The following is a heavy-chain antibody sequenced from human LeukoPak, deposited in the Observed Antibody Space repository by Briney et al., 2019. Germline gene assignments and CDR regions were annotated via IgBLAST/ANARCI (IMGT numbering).Heavy chain of an antibody. V-gene: IGHV3-48*03. Sequence: GGSLRLSCAASGFTFSSYEMNWVRQAPGKGLEWVSYISSSGSTIYYVDSVKGRFTISRDNAKNSLYLQMNSLRAEDTAVYYCARGMVRGVIFWFDPWGQGTLVTVSS. D-gene: IGHD3-10*01. J-gene: IGHJ5*02. CDR3: ARGMVRGVIFWFDP. CDR2: ISSSGSTI. CDR1: GFTFSSYE.